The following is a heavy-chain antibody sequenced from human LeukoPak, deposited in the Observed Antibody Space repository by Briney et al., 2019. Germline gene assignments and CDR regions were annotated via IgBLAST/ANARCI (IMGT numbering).Heavy chain of an antibody. D-gene: IGHD2-8*02. CDR1: GYTFTGYY. CDR3: ATYRQVLLPFES. J-gene: IGHJ4*02. Sequence: ASVKVSCKASGYTFTGYYIHWVRQAPGQGLEWMGWINPHSGGTNYGQKFKGRVTMTRDTYISTAYMEVSRLTSDDTAIYYCATYRQVLLPFESWGQGTLVTVSS. CDR2: INPHSGGT. V-gene: IGHV1-2*02.